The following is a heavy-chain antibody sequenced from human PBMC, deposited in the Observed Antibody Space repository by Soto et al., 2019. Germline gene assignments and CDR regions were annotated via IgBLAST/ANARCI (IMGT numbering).Heavy chain of an antibody. CDR3: ARGRGYSSGYGTVFSFDS. CDR2: INPSGGST. V-gene: IGHV1-46*01. CDR1: GYTFTGYY. J-gene: IGHJ4*02. Sequence: ASVKVSCKASGYTFTGYYMHWVRQAPGQGLEWMGIINPSGGSTSYPQKFQGRVTMTRDTSTSTVYMELSSLRSEDTAVYYCARGRGYSSGYGTVFSFDSWGQGTLVTVSS. D-gene: IGHD3-22*01.